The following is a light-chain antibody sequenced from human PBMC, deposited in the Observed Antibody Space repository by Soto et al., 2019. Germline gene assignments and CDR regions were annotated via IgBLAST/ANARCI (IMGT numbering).Light chain of an antibody. J-gene: IGLJ1*01. Sequence: QSVLTQPRSVSGSPGQSVTISCTGTSSDVGGYNYVSWYQQHPGKAPKLMIYDVSKRPSGVPDRFSGSKSGNTASLTISGLQAEDEADYYCCSYAGSNVVGTGT. V-gene: IGLV2-11*01. CDR3: CSYAGSNV. CDR2: DVS. CDR1: SSDVGGYNY.